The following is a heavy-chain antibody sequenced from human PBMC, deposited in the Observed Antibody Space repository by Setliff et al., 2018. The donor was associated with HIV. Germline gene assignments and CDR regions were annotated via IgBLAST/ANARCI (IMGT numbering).Heavy chain of an antibody. V-gene: IGHV4-4*08. CDR2: FYNSGST. D-gene: IGHD3-22*01. CDR1: GDSININH. CDR3: ASRIYYYDTYRVLREEGFDP. Sequence: PSETLSLTCNVSGDSININHWTWIRQPPGKGLEWIGSFYNSGSTNYNPSLKSRVTISVDPSKNQFSLSLTSVTDADTAVYYCASRIYYYDTYRVLREEGFDPWGQGTLVTVSS. J-gene: IGHJ5*02.